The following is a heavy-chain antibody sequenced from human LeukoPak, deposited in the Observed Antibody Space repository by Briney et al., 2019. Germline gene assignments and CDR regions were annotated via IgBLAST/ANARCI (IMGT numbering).Heavy chain of an antibody. Sequence: ASVKASCKASGGTFSSYAISWVRQAPGQGLEWMGRIIPILGIANYAQKFQGRVTITADKSTSTAYMELSSLRSEDTAVYYCARDPGSSWSPNWFDPWGQGTLVTVSS. CDR2: IIPILGIA. V-gene: IGHV1-69*04. J-gene: IGHJ5*02. CDR3: ARDPGSSWSPNWFDP. D-gene: IGHD6-13*01. CDR1: GGTFSSYA.